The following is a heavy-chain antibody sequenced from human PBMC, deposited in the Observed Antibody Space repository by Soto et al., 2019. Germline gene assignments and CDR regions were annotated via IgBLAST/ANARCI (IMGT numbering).Heavy chain of an antibody. CDR1: GFTFSSYV. CDR3: ARETTAADY. D-gene: IGHD6-13*01. V-gene: IGHV3-7*01. J-gene: IGHJ4*02. Sequence: GGSLRLSCAASGFTFSSYVMNWVRQAPGKGLEWVSTINQDGSIKYHADSVKGRFTISRDNTKNSVFLQMNGLRAEDTSVYYCARETTAADYWGQGVLVTVSS. CDR2: INQDGSIK.